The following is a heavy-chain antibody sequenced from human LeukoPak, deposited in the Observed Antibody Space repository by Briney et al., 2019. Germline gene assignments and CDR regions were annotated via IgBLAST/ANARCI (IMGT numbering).Heavy chain of an antibody. V-gene: IGHV1-2*02. CDR1: GYTFTGYY. D-gene: IGHD5/OR15-5a*01. J-gene: IGHJ6*03. CDR2: INPNSGGT. CDR3: ARGLNPPTYYYYYYMDV. Sequence: ASVKVSCKASGYTFTGYYMHWVRQAPGQGLEWMGWINPNSGGTNYAQKFQGRVTMTRDTSISTAYMELSRLRSDDTAVYYCARGLNPPTYYYYYYMDVWGKGTTVTVSS.